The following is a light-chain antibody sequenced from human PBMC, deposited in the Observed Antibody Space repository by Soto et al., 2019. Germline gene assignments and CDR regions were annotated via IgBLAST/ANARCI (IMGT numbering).Light chain of an antibody. CDR3: QQYDNFPRAIN. CDR1: QDISNY. CDR2: DAS. Sequence: DIQMTQSPSSVSASVGDRVTITCRASQDISNYLHWYQQKPGKAPKLLIYDASNLETGVPSRFSGSGSGTDFTFTISSLQPEDIATYYCQQYDNFPRAINFGQGTRLE. J-gene: IGKJ5*01. V-gene: IGKV1-33*01.